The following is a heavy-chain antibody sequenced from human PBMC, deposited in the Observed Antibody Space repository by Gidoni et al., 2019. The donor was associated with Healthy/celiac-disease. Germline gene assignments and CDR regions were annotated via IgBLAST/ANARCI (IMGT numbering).Heavy chain of an antibody. CDR3: ARVKTVTNEYGEFDP. Sequence: QVQLQQWGAGLLKPSETLSLTCAVYGGSFSGYYWSWIRQPPGKGLEWIGEINHSGSTNYNPSLKSRVTISVDTSKNQFSLKLSSVTAADTAVYYCARVKTVTNEYGEFDPWGQGTLVTVSS. D-gene: IGHD4-17*01. CDR1: GGSFSGYY. CDR2: INHSGST. J-gene: IGHJ5*02. V-gene: IGHV4-34*01.